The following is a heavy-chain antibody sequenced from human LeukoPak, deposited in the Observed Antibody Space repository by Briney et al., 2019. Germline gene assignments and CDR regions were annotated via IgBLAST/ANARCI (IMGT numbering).Heavy chain of an antibody. CDR2: ISYSGST. CDR3: ARVSSTKQWLVFDY. Sequence: KASETLSLTCTVSGGSISSYYWSWIRQPPEKGLEWIGYISYSGSTNYNPSLKSRVTISVDTSKNQFSLKLSSVTAADTAVYYCARVSSTKQWLVFDYWGQGTLVTVSS. CDR1: GGSISSYY. D-gene: IGHD6-19*01. V-gene: IGHV4-59*01. J-gene: IGHJ4*02.